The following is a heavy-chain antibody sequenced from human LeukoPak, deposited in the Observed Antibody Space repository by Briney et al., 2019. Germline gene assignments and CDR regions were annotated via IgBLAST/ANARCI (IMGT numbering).Heavy chain of an antibody. Sequence: PGGSLRLSCVASGFTFRSYCMHWVRQAPGKGLEWVSRINGAGRSTSYAEFLRGRFTISRDNAKNTLYLQVNSLRAEDTAVYYCARGTPLGPTGYNYIQNWFDPWGQGTLVTVSS. CDR1: GFTFRSYC. CDR2: INGAGRST. V-gene: IGHV3-74*01. CDR3: ARGTPLGPTGYNYIQNWFDP. D-gene: IGHD5-24*01. J-gene: IGHJ5*02.